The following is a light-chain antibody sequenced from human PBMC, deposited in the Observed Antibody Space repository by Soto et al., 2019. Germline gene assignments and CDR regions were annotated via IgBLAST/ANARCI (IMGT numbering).Light chain of an antibody. V-gene: IGLV2-14*03. Sequence: QSALTQPASVSGSPGQSITISCTGSSSDIGGYNFVSWYQHYPGKAPQLMIYGVTNRPSGVSNRFSGSKSGNTASLTISGLRAKDEADYYCSSYTSRDALAVFGPGTKLTVL. CDR1: SSDIGGYNF. J-gene: IGLJ1*01. CDR3: SSYTSRDALAV. CDR2: GVT.